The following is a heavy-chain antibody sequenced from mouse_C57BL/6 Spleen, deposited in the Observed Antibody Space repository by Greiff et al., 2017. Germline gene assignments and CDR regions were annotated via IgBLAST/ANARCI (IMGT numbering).Heavy chain of an antibody. CDR2: IAPNSGGT. J-gene: IGHJ4*01. CDR3: AREYGLYAMDY. V-gene: IGHV1-72*01. D-gene: IGHD1-2*01. Sequence: QVQLQQPGAELVKPGASVKLSCKASGYTFTSYWMHWVKQRPGRGLEWIGRIAPNSGGTKYNEKFKSKATLTVDKPSSTAYMQLSSLTSEDSAVYYCAREYGLYAMDYWGQGTSVTVSS. CDR1: GYTFTSYW.